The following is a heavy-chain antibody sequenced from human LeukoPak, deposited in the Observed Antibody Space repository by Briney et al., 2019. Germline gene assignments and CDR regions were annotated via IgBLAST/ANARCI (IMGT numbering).Heavy chain of an antibody. Sequence: PGGSLRLSCAASGFTFSSYAMHWVRQAPGKGLEWVAVISYDGSNKYYADSVKGRFTISRDNSKNTLYLQMNSLRAEDTAVYYCARDTYGGSGQLVRRDYYYYYMDVWGKGTTVTVSS. V-gene: IGHV3-30*04. CDR2: ISYDGSNK. CDR3: ARDTYGGSGQLVRRDYYYYYMDV. CDR1: GFTFSSYA. D-gene: IGHD6-6*01. J-gene: IGHJ6*03.